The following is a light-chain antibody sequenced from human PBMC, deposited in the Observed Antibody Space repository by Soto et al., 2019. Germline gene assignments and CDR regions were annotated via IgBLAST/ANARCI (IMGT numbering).Light chain of an antibody. Sequence: EIVMTQSPGAVSVSPGERATPSCRALQSVTSNVAWYQQKPGQAPRLLIYGASIRATGVPPRISGSGSGTEFTLTISSLQSEDFAAYYCQQYNNWPPTWTFGQGTKVDIK. CDR1: QSVTSN. J-gene: IGKJ1*01. V-gene: IGKV3-15*01. CDR3: QQYNNWPPTWT. CDR2: GAS.